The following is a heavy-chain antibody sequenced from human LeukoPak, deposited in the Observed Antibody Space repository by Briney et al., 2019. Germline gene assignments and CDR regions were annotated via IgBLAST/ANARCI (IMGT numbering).Heavy chain of an antibody. CDR2: IKQDGSEK. V-gene: IGHV3-7*01. CDR1: GFTFSGYW. CDR3: ATDGIEGVTVFDY. D-gene: IGHD1-26*01. Sequence: GGSLRLSCAASGFTFSGYWMNWVRQAPGKGLEWVANIKQDGSEKYYADSVKGRFTISRDNAKNSLYLHMNSLRAEDTAVYYCATDGIEGVTVFDYWGQGTLVTVSS. J-gene: IGHJ4*02.